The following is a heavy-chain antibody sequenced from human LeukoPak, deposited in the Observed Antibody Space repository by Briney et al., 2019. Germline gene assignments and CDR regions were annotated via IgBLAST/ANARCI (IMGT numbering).Heavy chain of an antibody. V-gene: IGHV1-24*01. Sequence: ASVKVSCKVSGHTLTELSMHWVRQAPGKELEWMGGFDPEDGETIYAQKFQGRVTMTEDTSTDTAYMELSSLRSEDTAVYYCATATVTERDDAFDIWGQGTMVTVSS. D-gene: IGHD4-17*01. CDR2: FDPEDGET. CDR1: GHTLTELS. J-gene: IGHJ3*02. CDR3: ATATVTERDDAFDI.